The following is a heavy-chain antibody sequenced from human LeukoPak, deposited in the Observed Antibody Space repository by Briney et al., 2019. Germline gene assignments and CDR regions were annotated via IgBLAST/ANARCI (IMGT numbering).Heavy chain of an antibody. J-gene: IGHJ4*02. CDR2: INSDGSNI. V-gene: IGHV3-74*01. CDR1: GFTFSRYW. D-gene: IGHD6-19*01. CDR3: TRSMTAGSSLWGY. Sequence: GGSLRLSCAASGFTFSRYWMNWVRQAPGKGLAWVSRINSDGSNINYADSVKGRFTISRDNAKNTLYLQMNSLRSEDAAVYYCTRSMTAGSSLWGYWGQGSLVTVPS.